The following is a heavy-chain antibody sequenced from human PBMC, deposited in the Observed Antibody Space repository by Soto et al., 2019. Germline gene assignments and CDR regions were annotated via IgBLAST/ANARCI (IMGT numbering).Heavy chain of an antibody. CDR3: AKARCLTTNCYDPDS. V-gene: IGHV3-23*01. D-gene: IGHD1-1*01. CDR2: INRDGGSP. J-gene: IGHJ5*01. Sequence: HPGGSLRLACVASGVTFSTYTMSWVRQAPGKGLEWVSSINRDGGSPSYADSVQGRFSISRDNSKNTLYLQMNGLRGGDTAVYFCAKARCLTTNCYDPDSWGQEALVTVSS. CDR1: GVTFSTYT.